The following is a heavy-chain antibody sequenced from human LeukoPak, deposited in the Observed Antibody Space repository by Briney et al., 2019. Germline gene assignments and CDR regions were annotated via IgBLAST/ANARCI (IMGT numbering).Heavy chain of an antibody. J-gene: IGHJ3*02. CDR3: ARPLYTGGFDI. CDR2: IYYSRST. CDR1: GGPISSYY. V-gene: IGHV4-59*01. D-gene: IGHD2-2*02. Sequence: TSETLSLTCTVSGGPISSYYWSWIRQPPGKGLEWIGYIYYSRSTNYNPSLKSRVTISVDTSKNPFSLKLSSVTAADTAVYYCARPLYTGGFDIWGQGTLVTVSS.